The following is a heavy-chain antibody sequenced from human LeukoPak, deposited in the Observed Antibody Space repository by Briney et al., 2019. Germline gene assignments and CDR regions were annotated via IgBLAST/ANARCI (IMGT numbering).Heavy chain of an antibody. CDR1: GGSFSGYY. Sequence: PSETLSLTCAVHGGSFSGYYWSWIRQPPGKGLEWIGEINHSGSTNYNPSLKSRVAISVDTSENQFSLKLSSVTAADTAVYYCARDGDIVVVPLGGMDVWGQGTTVTVSS. J-gene: IGHJ6*02. CDR2: INHSGST. V-gene: IGHV4-34*01. D-gene: IGHD2-15*01. CDR3: ARDGDIVVVPLGGMDV.